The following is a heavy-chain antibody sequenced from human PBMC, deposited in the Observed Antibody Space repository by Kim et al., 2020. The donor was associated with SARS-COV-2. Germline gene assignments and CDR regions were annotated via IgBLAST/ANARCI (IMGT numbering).Heavy chain of an antibody. D-gene: IGHD2-21*02. CDR2: IVPLLGTT. CDR3: ARGGGDPNVNSAFDY. CDR1: GDTFNIFS. J-gene: IGHJ4*02. Sequence: SVKVSCKTSGDTFNIFSISWVRQAPGQGLQWMGGIVPLLGTTDYAQKFQGRLTISADEFTSTTYMALSGLRFEDTAVYYCARGGGDPNVNSAFDYWGQGSLVTVS. V-gene: IGHV1-69*13.